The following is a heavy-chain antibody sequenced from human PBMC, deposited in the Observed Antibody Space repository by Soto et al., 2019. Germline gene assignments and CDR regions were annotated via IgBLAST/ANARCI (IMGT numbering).Heavy chain of an antibody. D-gene: IGHD2-15*01. J-gene: IGHJ4*02. CDR3: ARGKTYCSGGACYGQFDY. CDR1: GESFSDFY. CDR2: IHHSGST. V-gene: IGHV4-34*01. Sequence: SVTLSLTCAVYGESFSDFYWGWIRQPPGKGLEWIGEIHHSGSTNYNPSLKSRLTMSVDTSKNQLSLKLRSVTAADTAVYYCARGKTYCSGGACYGQFDYWGQGTLVTVSS.